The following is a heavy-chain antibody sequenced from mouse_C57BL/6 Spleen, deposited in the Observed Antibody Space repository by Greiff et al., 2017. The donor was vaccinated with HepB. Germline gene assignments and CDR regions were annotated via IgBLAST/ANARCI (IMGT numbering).Heavy chain of an antibody. V-gene: IGHV1-80*01. D-gene: IGHD1-1*01. Sequence: LQESGAELVKPGASVKISCKASGYAFSSYWMNWVKQRPGKGLEWIGQIYPGDGDTNYNGKFKGKATLTADKSSSTAYMQLSSLTSEDSAVYFCARKDYYGSSFDYWGQGTTLTVSS. CDR1: GYAFSSYW. J-gene: IGHJ2*01. CDR2: IYPGDGDT. CDR3: ARKDYYGSSFDY.